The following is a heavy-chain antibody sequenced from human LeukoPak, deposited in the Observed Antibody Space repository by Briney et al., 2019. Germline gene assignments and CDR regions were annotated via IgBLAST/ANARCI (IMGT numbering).Heavy chain of an antibody. CDR3: ARGYYSSSRFDS. V-gene: IGHV3-74*01. CDR1: GFPFSNYW. CDR2: VNSDGSTT. Sequence: PGGSLRLSCAASGFPFSNYWMHWVRQAPGKGLVWFSRVNSDGSTTNYADSVKGRFTISRDNAENTLYMRMNSLRPEDTAVYYCARGYYSSSRFDSWGQGTLVTVSS. J-gene: IGHJ4*02. D-gene: IGHD6-13*01.